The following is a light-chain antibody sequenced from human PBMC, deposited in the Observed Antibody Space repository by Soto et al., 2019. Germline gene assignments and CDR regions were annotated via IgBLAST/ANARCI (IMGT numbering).Light chain of an antibody. CDR3: QQYANSPLT. Sequence: EIVLTQSPGTLSWSPGEGATLSCRASQSLRSSYLAWYQQKPGQAPRLLIYGASSRATGIPDRFSGSGSGTDFTLTISRLEPEDCAVYYCQQYANSPLTFGPGTKGDIK. J-gene: IGKJ3*01. CDR2: GAS. CDR1: QSLRSSY. V-gene: IGKV3-20*01.